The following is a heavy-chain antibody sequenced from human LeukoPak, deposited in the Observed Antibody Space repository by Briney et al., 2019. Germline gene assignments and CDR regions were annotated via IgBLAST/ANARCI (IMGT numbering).Heavy chain of an antibody. J-gene: IGHJ6*04. CDR2: ISSSGSTI. V-gene: IGHV3-48*03. CDR1: GFTFSSYE. Sequence: GRSLRLSCAASGFTFSSYEMNWVRQAPGKGLEWVSYISSSGSTIYYADSVKGRFTISRDNAKNSLYLQMNSLRAEDTAVYYCARAHSRDIVVVPAASRGIYYYGMDVWGKGTTVTVSS. D-gene: IGHD2-2*01. CDR3: ARAHSRDIVVVPAASRGIYYYGMDV.